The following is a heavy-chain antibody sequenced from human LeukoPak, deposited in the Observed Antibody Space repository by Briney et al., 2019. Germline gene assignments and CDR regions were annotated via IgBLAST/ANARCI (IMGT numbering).Heavy chain of an antibody. CDR3: TRSQYSGSANY. J-gene: IGHJ4*02. CDR1: GFTLSSYW. D-gene: IGHD1-26*01. Sequence: GGPLRLSCAASGFTLSSYWMHWVRQAPGKGLVWVSRINSDGSITNYADSVKGRFTISRDNAKNTLYLQMNSLRAEDTAVYYCTRSQYSGSANYWGQGTLVTVSS. CDR2: INSDGSIT. V-gene: IGHV3-74*01.